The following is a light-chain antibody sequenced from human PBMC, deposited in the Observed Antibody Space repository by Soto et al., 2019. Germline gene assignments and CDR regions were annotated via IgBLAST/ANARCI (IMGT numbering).Light chain of an antibody. J-gene: IGKJ2*01. Sequence: EIVMTQSPAILSVSPGERATLSCRASQTVASNLAWYQQKPGQAPRLLIHGASTRATGVSARFSGSGSGTAFTPTISSLQSEDFAVYYCQQYHNWPPQYTFGQGTKLQIK. CDR3: QQYHNWPPQYT. V-gene: IGKV3-15*01. CDR1: QTVASN. CDR2: GAS.